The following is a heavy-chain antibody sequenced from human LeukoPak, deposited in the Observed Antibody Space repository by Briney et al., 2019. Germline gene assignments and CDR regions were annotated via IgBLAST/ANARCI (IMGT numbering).Heavy chain of an antibody. CDR3: ARDLKGDTAMAPSRYYYYGMDV. Sequence: SGSLSLTCVLSGGSLSSSNWWSWVRQPPGKGLEWIGEINDSGRTNHNTSLKRRVTISVDKSKNQFSLKLSSVTAADTAVYYCARDLKGDTAMAPSRYYYYGMDVWGKGTTVTVSS. V-gene: IGHV4-4*02. D-gene: IGHD5-18*01. CDR2: INDSGRT. J-gene: IGHJ6*04. CDR1: GGSLSSSNW.